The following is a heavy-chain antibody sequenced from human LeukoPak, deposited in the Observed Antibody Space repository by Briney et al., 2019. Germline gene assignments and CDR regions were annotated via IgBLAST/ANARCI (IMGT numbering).Heavy chain of an antibody. V-gene: IGHV3-30-3*01. Sequence: GGSLRLSFAASTFTFTTYAMHWVRQAPGKGLEWVAVISYNGTNKFYAGSVRGRFTISRDNSKNTLYLQMNSLRAEDTAVYYCARGWLGYCSSTSCYDSGGFDYWGQGTLVTVSS. D-gene: IGHD2-2*01. CDR1: TFTFTTYA. CDR3: ARGWLGYCSSTSCYDSGGFDY. J-gene: IGHJ4*02. CDR2: ISYNGTNK.